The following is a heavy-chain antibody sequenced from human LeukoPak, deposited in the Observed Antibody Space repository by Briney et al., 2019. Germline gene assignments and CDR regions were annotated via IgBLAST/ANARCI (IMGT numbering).Heavy chain of an antibody. CDR3: ARGDYGDYVNAFDI. V-gene: IGHV3-21*06. Sequence: GGSLRLSCAASGFTFSSYSMNWVRQAPGKGLEWVSSISSSSYIYYADSVKGRFTISRDNAKNSLYLQMNSLRAEDTAVYYCARGDYGDYVNAFDIWGQGTMVTVSS. D-gene: IGHD4-17*01. J-gene: IGHJ3*02. CDR2: ISSSSYI. CDR1: GFTFSSYS.